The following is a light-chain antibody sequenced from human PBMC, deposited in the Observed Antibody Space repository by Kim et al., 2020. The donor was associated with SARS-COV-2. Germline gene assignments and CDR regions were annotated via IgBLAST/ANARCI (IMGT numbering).Light chain of an antibody. CDR3: QQYDNLPIT. J-gene: IGKJ5*01. V-gene: IGKV1-33*01. CDR1: QGISKY. CDR2: DGS. Sequence: AYVGERGNITCQGSQGISKYLKWDQQKTGKGPKRPIYDGSNLEKGGPSRFRGSGSGKDFTFTISSLQPEDIATYYCQQYDNLPITFGQGTRLEIK.